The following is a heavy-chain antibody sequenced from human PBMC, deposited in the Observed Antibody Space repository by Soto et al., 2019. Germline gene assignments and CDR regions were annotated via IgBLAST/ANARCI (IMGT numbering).Heavy chain of an antibody. CDR2: IYPADSDT. J-gene: IGHJ5*02. Sequence: GESLNICCKSADYSITNYLNASYCYKSGNGLEWMEIIYPADSDTRYCPSFQGQVTISDDKSINTTYLQWRSLKASDTAMYYCAKGPHYGDPNWFDPWGQGPLVTVSS. CDR1: DYSITNYL. V-gene: IGHV5-51*01. D-gene: IGHD4-17*01. CDR3: AKGPHYGDPNWFDP.